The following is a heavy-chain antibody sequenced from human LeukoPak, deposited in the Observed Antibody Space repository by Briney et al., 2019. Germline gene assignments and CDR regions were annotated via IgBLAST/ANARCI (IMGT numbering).Heavy chain of an antibody. D-gene: IGHD2-21*02. Sequence: GASVKVSCKASGFTFTTFAVQWVRQARGQRLECIGWIVVDGGNTHYAQKFQERVDIITDRSTNTVFMELRSLRSDDTAVYYCSAGATTYCGEDCYPSFFFYHGIDVWGQGTTVTVSS. V-gene: IGHV1-58*01. CDR1: GFTFTTFA. CDR2: IVVDGGNT. CDR3: SAGATTYCGEDCYPSFFFYHGIDV. J-gene: IGHJ6*02.